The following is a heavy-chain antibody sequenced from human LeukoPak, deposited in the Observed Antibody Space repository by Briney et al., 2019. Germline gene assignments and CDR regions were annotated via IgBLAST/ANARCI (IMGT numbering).Heavy chain of an antibody. CDR2: TAYSGSGDT. CDR1: GGSLRSYY. V-gene: IGHV4-59*01. D-gene: IGHD3-22*01. CDR3: ARSYDSSGYYYDCDS. Sequence: SETLSLICTVSGGSLRSYYWSWIRQAPGKRLEWIGYTAYSGSGDTKYNPSLQSRVTFSLDTSRNQFSLNLNSVTAADTAVYYCARSYDSSGYYYDCDSWGQGTLVTISS. J-gene: IGHJ4*02.